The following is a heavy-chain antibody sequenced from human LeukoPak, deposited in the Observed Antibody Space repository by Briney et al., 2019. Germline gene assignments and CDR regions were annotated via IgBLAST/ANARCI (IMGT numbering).Heavy chain of an antibody. Sequence: GGSLRLSCAASGFTFSSYGMHWVRQAPGKGLEWVAVISYDGSNKYYADSVKGRFTISRDNSKNTLYLQMNSLRAEGTAVYYCAKEGVGAIDYWGQGTLVTVSS. J-gene: IGHJ4*02. CDR2: ISYDGSNK. CDR3: AKEGVGAIDY. V-gene: IGHV3-30*18. CDR1: GFTFSSYG. D-gene: IGHD1-26*01.